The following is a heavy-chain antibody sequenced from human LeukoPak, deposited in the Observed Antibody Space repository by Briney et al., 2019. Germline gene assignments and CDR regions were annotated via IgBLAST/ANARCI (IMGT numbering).Heavy chain of an antibody. Sequence: GGSLRLPCAASGFTFDEYAMHWVGQAPGKGLEWVSGISWNSGSIGYADSVKGRFTISRDNAKNSLYLQMNSLRAEDTAVYYCAKQRSGIAVAFDYWGQGTLVTVSS. J-gene: IGHJ4*02. CDR1: GFTFDEYA. V-gene: IGHV3-9*01. CDR2: ISWNSGSI. D-gene: IGHD6-19*01. CDR3: AKQRSGIAVAFDY.